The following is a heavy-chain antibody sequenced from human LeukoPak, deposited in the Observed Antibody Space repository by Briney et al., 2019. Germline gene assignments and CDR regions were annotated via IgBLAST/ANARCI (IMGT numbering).Heavy chain of an antibody. CDR2: ISGSGGST. V-gene: IGHV3-23*01. Sequence: GGSLRLSCAASGFTFSSYAMSWVRQAPGKGMEWVSAISGSGGSTYYADSVKGRFTISRDNSKNTLYLQMNSLRAEDTAVYYCASTGGHSSGYYYPGYWGQGTLVTVSS. CDR1: GFTFSSYA. J-gene: IGHJ4*02. D-gene: IGHD3-22*01. CDR3: ASTGGHSSGYYYPGY.